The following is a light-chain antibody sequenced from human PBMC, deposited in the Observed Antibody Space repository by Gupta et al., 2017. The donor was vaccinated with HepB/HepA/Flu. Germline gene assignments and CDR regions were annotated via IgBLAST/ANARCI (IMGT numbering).Light chain of an antibody. J-gene: IGKJ3*01. Sequence: DIQTTYTPSSLSASVGDRVTITCRSSQSIIRYLNWCHKKPGKAPNLLIYTASSWQSGVPSWCSGGSSATAFTLNIIIRLPQDFATYYCYQTYGVPMTFGHGTKVDVK. CDR2: TAS. CDR1: QSIIRY. V-gene: IGKV1-39*01. CDR3: YQTYGVPMT.